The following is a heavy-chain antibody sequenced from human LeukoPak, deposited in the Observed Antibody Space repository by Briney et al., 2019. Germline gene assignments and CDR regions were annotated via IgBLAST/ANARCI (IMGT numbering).Heavy chain of an antibody. CDR1: GGSISSSSYY. V-gene: IGHV4-39*01. D-gene: IGHD6-19*01. CDR3: ARASKDGYSSGHKWKY. CDR2: VYYSGII. J-gene: IGHJ4*02. Sequence: SETLSLTCTVSGGSISSSSYYWGWIRQPPGKGLEWIGSVYYSGIIYYNASLKSRVTISVDTSKNQFSLNLSSVTAADTAVYYCARASKDGYSSGHKWKYWGQGTLVTVSS.